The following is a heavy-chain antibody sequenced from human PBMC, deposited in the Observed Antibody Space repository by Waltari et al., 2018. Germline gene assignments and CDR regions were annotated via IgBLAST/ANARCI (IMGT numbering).Heavy chain of an antibody. CDR1: GGSFSGNY. Sequence: QVQLQQWGAGLLKPSETLSLTCAVYGGSFSGNYWSWIRQPPGKGLEWIGEINHSGSPNSNPSLKSRVTISVDTSKNQFSLKLSSVPAADTAVYYCARGSPYDFWSGYYRGVWFDPWGQGTLVTVSS. CDR2: INHSGSP. CDR3: ARGSPYDFWSGYYRGVWFDP. V-gene: IGHV4-34*01. J-gene: IGHJ5*02. D-gene: IGHD3-3*01.